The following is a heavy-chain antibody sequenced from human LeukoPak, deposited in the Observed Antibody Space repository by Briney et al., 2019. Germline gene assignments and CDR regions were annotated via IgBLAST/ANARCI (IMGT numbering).Heavy chain of an antibody. Sequence: PAGGSLRLSCAASGFTISSYTMHWVRQASGKGLEWVGRIRSKANSYATAYAASVKGRFTISRDDSENTAYLQMNSLKTEDTAVYYCTRLEGGATANDYWGQGTLVTVSS. CDR1: GFTISSYT. D-gene: IGHD3-16*01. CDR2: IRSKANSYAT. V-gene: IGHV3-73*01. J-gene: IGHJ4*02. CDR3: TRLEGGATANDY.